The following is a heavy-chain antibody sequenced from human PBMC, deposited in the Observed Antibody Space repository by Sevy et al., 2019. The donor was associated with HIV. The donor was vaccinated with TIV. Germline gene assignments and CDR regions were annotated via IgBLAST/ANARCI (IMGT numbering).Heavy chain of an antibody. CDR2: IIPIFGTA. CDR1: GGTFSSYA. V-gene: IGHV1-69*13. Sequence: SVKVSCKASGGTFSSYAISWVRQAPGQGLEWMGGIIPIFGTANYAQKFKGRVTITADESTSTAYMELSSLRSEDTAVYYCARDKVAAIPAGDYYYGMDVWGQGTTFTVSS. CDR3: ARDKVAAIPAGDYYYGMDV. J-gene: IGHJ6*02. D-gene: IGHD2-21*02.